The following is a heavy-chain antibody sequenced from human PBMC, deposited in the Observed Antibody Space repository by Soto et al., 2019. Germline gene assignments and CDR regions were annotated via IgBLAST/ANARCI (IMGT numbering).Heavy chain of an antibody. Sequence: EVQLVESGGGLVKPGGSLRLSCAASGFTFSSYSMNWVRQAPGKGLEWVSSISSSSSYIYYADSVKGRFTISRDNAKKSLYLQMNSLRAEDTAVYYFARDRRITMVRGGVSDYWGQGTLVTVSS. V-gene: IGHV3-21*01. CDR2: ISSSSSYI. CDR1: GFTFSSYS. D-gene: IGHD3-10*01. CDR3: ARDRRITMVRGGVSDY. J-gene: IGHJ4*02.